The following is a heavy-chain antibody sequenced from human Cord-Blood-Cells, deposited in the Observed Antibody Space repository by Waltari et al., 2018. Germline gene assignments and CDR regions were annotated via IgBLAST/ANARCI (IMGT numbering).Heavy chain of an antibody. V-gene: IGHV1-69*01. J-gene: IGHJ6*02. CDR3: ASRRDNPKYYYNGMDV. Sequence: QVLLVQSGAEVKKPGSSVKVSCKASGGTFSSYAISWVRQAPGQGLEWMGGIIPIFGTANDAQKFQGRVTITADESTSTAYIGLVSLRSEYTAVYYCASRRDNPKYYYNGMDVWGQGTTVTVSS. CDR2: IIPIFGTA. CDR1: GGTFSSYA. D-gene: IGHD1-20*01.